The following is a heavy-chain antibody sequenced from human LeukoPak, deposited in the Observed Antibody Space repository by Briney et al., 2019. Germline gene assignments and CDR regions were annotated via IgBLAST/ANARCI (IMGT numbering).Heavy chain of an antibody. CDR2: INPNSGGT. D-gene: IGHD6-13*01. J-gene: IGHJ4*02. V-gene: IGHV1-2*02. CDR3: ARVGGGLSRKQQLVPQFYGDRYD. Sequence: ASVKVSCKASGYSFSGYYMHWVRQAPGQGLEWMGWINPNSGGTNYAQKFQGRVTMTRDTSISTAYMELSRLRSDDTAVYYCARVGGGLSRKQQLVPQFYGDRYDWGQGTLVTVSS. CDR1: GYSFSGYY.